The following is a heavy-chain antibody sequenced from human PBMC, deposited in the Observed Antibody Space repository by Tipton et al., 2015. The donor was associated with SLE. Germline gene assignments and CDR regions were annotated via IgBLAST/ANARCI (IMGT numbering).Heavy chain of an antibody. J-gene: IGHJ6*02. CDR1: GYSISSGYF. Sequence: TLSLTCTVSGYSISSGYFWGWIRQPPGKGLEWIGSIYHSGNTYYNPSLKSRVTISVDTSKNQFSLKLSSVTAADTAVYYCARAGSGTNGNYYYFGMDVWGQGTTVTVSS. CDR3: ARAGSGTNGNYYYFGMDV. D-gene: IGHD3-10*01. V-gene: IGHV4-38-2*02. CDR2: IYHSGNT.